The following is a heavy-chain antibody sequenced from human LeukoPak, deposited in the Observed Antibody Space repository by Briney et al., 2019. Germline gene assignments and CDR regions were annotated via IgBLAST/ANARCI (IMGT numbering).Heavy chain of an antibody. D-gene: IGHD6-13*01. Sequence: ASVKVSCKASGYTFTSYGISWVRQAPGQGLEWMGWISAYNGNTNYAQKLQGRVTITADESTSTAYMELSSLRSEDTAVYYCASPERYSSSWYYFDYWGQGTLVTVSS. CDR1: GYTFTSYG. CDR2: ISAYNGNT. V-gene: IGHV1-18*01. CDR3: ASPERYSSSWYYFDY. J-gene: IGHJ4*02.